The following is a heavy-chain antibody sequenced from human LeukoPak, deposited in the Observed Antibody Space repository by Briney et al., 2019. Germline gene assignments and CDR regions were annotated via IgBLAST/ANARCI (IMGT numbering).Heavy chain of an antibody. V-gene: IGHV4-39*07. CDR3: ARDSPMGWFDP. CDR2: IYYSGST. D-gene: IGHD5-24*01. Sequence: KPSETLSLTCTVSGGSISSSSYYWGWIRQPPGKGLEWIGSIYYSGSTYYNPSLKSRVTISVDTSKNQFSLKLGSVTAADTAVYYCARDSPMGWFDPWGQGTLVTVSS. CDR1: GGSISSSSYY. J-gene: IGHJ5*02.